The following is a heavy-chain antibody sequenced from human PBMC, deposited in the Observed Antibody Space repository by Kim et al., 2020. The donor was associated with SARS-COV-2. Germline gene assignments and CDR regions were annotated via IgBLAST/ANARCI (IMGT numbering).Heavy chain of an antibody. Sequence: GGSLRLSCAASGFTFSSYAMSWVRQAPGKGLEWVSAISGSGGSTYYADSVKGRFTISRDNSKNTLYLQMNSLRAEDTAVYYCAKAVGSIVVVPAASRWGQGTLVTVSS. D-gene: IGHD2-2*01. V-gene: IGHV3-23*01. J-gene: IGHJ4*02. CDR3: AKAVGSIVVVPAASR. CDR1: GFTFSSYA. CDR2: ISGSGGST.